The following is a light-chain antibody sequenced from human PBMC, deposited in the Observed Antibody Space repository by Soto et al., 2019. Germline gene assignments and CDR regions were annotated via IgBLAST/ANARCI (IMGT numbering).Light chain of an antibody. CDR2: DAS. V-gene: IGKV1-5*01. J-gene: IGKJ4*01. CDR1: QSIGSW. CDR3: QQYNSYPPN. Sequence: DVQMTQSPSTLSASVGDRVTLTCRASQSIGSWLAWYQQKPAKAPKLLIYDASILENGVPSRFSGSGSGTEFALTISSLQADDFAIYYCQQYNSYPPNFGGGTKVDIK.